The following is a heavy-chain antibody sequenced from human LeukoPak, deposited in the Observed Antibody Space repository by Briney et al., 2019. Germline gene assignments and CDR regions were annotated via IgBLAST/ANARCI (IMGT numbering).Heavy chain of an antibody. CDR2: ISYDGSNK. Sequence: PGGSLRLSCAASGFTFSSYGMHWVRQAPGKGLGGVAVISYDGSNKYYADSVKGRFTISRDNSQNTLYLQMNSLRPEDTAVYYCAKVSAYYYASGFDSWGQGTLVTVSS. J-gene: IGHJ4*02. V-gene: IGHV3-30*18. CDR1: GFTFSSYG. CDR3: AKVSAYYYASGFDS. D-gene: IGHD3-10*01.